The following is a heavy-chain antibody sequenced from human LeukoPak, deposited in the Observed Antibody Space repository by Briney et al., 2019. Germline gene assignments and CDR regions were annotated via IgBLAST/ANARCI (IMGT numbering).Heavy chain of an antibody. CDR2: VSHSGGA. Sequence: SDTLSLTCSVSGGSISSYYCGWIRQPPGKGLEWIAYVSHSGGATYNPSLKSRVTMSADTSKNQFSLKLSSVTAADTAVYFCARVGGWEPKLHGVTFDYLGQGTLVTVSS. CDR3: ARVGGWEPKLHGVTFDY. J-gene: IGHJ4*02. D-gene: IGHD1-26*01. CDR1: GGSISSYY. V-gene: IGHV4-59*07.